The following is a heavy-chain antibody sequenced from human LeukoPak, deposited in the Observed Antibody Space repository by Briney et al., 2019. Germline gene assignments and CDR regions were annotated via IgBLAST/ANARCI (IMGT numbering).Heavy chain of an antibody. D-gene: IGHD2-21*02. V-gene: IGHV3-74*01. Sequence: PGGSLRLSCAASGFTFSSYWMHWVRQAPGKGLVWVSRINSDGRTTSYADSVKGRFTNSRDNAKNTLHLQMNSLRAEDTAVYYCARDPDCGGDCHLDHWGLGTLVTVSS. CDR3: ARDPDCGGDCHLDH. CDR2: INSDGRTT. J-gene: IGHJ4*02. CDR1: GFTFSSYW.